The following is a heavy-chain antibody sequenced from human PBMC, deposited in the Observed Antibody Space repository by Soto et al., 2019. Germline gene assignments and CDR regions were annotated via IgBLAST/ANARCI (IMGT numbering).Heavy chain of an antibody. CDR3: ARTVAPSVVGAFDI. D-gene: IGHD1-26*01. Sequence: QVQLQESGPGLVKPSETLSPTCTVSGGSMSGYYWSWIRQTAGTGLEWVGRIHSDGTTDYNPSLRSRITMSLDLSNNQFSLRLSSTTAADMAMYFCARTVAPSVVGAFDIWGQGTMVTVSS. CDR2: IHSDGTT. CDR1: GGSMSGYY. J-gene: IGHJ3*02. V-gene: IGHV4-4*07.